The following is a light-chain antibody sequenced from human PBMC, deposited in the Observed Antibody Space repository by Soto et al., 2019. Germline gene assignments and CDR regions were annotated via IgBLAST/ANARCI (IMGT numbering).Light chain of an antibody. CDR2: DVT. J-gene: IGKJ4*01. Sequence: EVVLTQSPVTLSFSPGERATLSCSASHSVSNFLAWYQHKPGQAPRLLIYDVTNRATGIPARFTGSGCGTDLTLTISTIEREDFAVYYCQQRDSWPLTFGGGTKVDIK. CDR3: QQRDSWPLT. CDR1: HSVSNF. V-gene: IGKV3-11*01.